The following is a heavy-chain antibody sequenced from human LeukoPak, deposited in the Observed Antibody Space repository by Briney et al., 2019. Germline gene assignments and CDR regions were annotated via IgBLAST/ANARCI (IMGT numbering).Heavy chain of an antibody. CDR3: ARDRGSSLPNYYYYYYMDV. J-gene: IGHJ6*03. Sequence: PGGSLRLSCAACGFTFSSYAMHWVRQAPGKGLEYVSAISSNGGSTYYANSVKGRFTISRDNSKNTLYLQMGSLRAEDMAVYYCARDRGSSLPNYYYYYYMDVWGKGTTVTVSS. V-gene: IGHV3-64*01. CDR2: ISSNGGST. CDR1: GFTFSSYA. D-gene: IGHD6-13*01.